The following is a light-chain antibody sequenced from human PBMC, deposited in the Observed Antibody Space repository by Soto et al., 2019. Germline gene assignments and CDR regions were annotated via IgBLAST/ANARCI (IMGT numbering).Light chain of an antibody. CDR1: SSDVGGYNY. V-gene: IGLV2-8*01. CDR3: NSYAGSNNWV. J-gene: IGLJ3*02. CDR2: EVS. Sequence: QSALTQPPSASGSPGQSVTISCTGTSSDVGGYNYVSWYQHHPGKAPKLIIYEVSKRPSGVPDRFSGSKSGNTASLTVSGLQAEDEADYHCNSYAGSNNWVFGGGTQLTVL.